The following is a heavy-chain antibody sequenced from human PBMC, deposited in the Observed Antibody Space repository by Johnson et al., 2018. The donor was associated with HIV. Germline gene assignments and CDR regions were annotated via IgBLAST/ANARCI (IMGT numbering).Heavy chain of an antibody. Sequence: VQLVESGGGLVQPGGSLRLSCAASGLTFNNAWMSWVRRAPGKGLEWVSVIFSVGNTYYADSVKGRFPISSDNSRNMLYLQMNSLRPEDTAVYYCARDGRDLVTRGGFDVWGPGTVVTVSS. CDR1: GLTFNNAW. CDR3: ARDGRDLVTRGGFDV. CDR2: IFSVGNT. D-gene: IGHD5-18*01. V-gene: IGHV3-66*02. J-gene: IGHJ3*01.